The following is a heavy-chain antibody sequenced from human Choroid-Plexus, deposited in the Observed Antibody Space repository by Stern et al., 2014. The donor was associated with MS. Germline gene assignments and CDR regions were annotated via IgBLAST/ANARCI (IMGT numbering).Heavy chain of an antibody. CDR1: GFSVTTAAVG. D-gene: IGHD2-15*01. CDR2: IYWDDDK. J-gene: IGHJ4*02. Sequence: QVTLRESGPTLVKPTQTVTLTCTLSGFSVTTAAVGVGWIRQPPGKALEWLALIYWDDDKLYSPSLKNRLTITKDTSKNQVVLTMTNVDPMDTATYYCAHSRVKYCRGGTCYSSLFDYWGQGTLVTVSS. V-gene: IGHV2-5*02. CDR3: AHSRVKYCRGGTCYSSLFDY.